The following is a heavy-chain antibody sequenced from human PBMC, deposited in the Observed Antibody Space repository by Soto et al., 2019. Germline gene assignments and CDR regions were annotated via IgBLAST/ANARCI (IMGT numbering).Heavy chain of an antibody. V-gene: IGHV4-34*01. CDR3: ARGVVYAGVDY. CDR1: GGSFNDYY. CDR2: INHSGST. Sequence: QVQLQQWGAGLLKPSETLSLTCAVYGGSFNDYYWSRIRQPPGKGLEWIGEINHSGSTNYNPSLKSRVTISVDRSTNQFSLKLSSVTAADTAVYYCARGVVYAGVDYWGQGTLVTVSS. J-gene: IGHJ4*02. D-gene: IGHD7-27*01.